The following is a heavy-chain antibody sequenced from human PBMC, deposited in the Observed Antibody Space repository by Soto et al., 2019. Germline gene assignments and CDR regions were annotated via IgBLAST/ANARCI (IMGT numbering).Heavy chain of an antibody. CDR1: GFTFSNAW. Sequence: GGSLRLSCAASGFTFSNAWMNWVRQAPGKGLEWVGRIKSKTDGGTTDYAAPVKGRFTISRDDSKNTLYLQMNSLKTEDTAVYYCTTDRTMVRGVIIRISDRDYWGQGTLVTVSS. CDR3: TTDRTMVRGVIIRISDRDY. V-gene: IGHV3-15*07. CDR2: IKSKTDGGTT. J-gene: IGHJ4*02. D-gene: IGHD3-10*01.